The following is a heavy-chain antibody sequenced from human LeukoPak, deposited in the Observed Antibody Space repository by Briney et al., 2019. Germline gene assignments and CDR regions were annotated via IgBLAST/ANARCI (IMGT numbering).Heavy chain of an antibody. CDR3: ARIGGYQLLFAGFDY. D-gene: IGHD2-2*01. CDR2: IKQDGSEK. CDR1: GFTFSSYW. Sequence: GGSLRLSCAASGFTFSSYWMSWVRQAPGKGLEWVAHIKQDGSEKYYVDSVKGRFTISRDNAKYSLYLQMNSLRAEDTAVYYCARIGGYQLLFAGFDYWGQGTLVTVSS. V-gene: IGHV3-7*01. J-gene: IGHJ4*02.